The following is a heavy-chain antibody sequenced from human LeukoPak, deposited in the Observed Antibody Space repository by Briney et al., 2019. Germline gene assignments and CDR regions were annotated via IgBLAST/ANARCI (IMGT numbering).Heavy chain of an antibody. Sequence: GGSLRLSCAASGFTFSDYYMGWIRQAPGKGLEWVSYISSSGSTIYYADSVKGRFTISRDNAKNSLYLQMNSLRAEDTAVYYCARSPSGTMIRFDPWGQGTLATVSS. CDR3: ARSPSGTMIRFDP. V-gene: IGHV3-11*04. J-gene: IGHJ5*02. CDR1: GFTFSDYY. D-gene: IGHD3-22*01. CDR2: ISSSGSTI.